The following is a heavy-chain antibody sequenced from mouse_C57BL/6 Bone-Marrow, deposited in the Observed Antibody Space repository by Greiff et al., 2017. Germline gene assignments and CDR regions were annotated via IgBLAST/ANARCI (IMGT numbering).Heavy chain of an antibody. CDR3: ARDNSNYVGAY. D-gene: IGHD2-5*01. CDR2: INPSNGGT. CDR1: GYTFTSYW. Sequence: QVQLQQPGTELVKPGASVKLSCKASGYTFTSYWMHWVKQRPGQGLEWIGNINPSNGGTNYNAKFKSKATLTVDKSSSTAYMQLSSLTSADSAVYNCARDNSNYVGAYWGQGTLVSVSA. V-gene: IGHV1-53*01. J-gene: IGHJ3*01.